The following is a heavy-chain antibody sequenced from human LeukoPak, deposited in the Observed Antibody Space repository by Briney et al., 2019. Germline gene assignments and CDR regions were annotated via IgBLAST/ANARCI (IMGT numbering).Heavy chain of an antibody. D-gene: IGHD2-15*01. CDR1: GLTFSDFA. CDR2: ITGDGDAT. Sequence: GGSLRLSCAASGLTFSDFAMRWVRQVTGKGLEWVSAITGDGDATYYADSVRSRFTISRDNSKNTLYLQLNSLRVDDTAVYYCAKGAGDYCSGGRCYPFDYWGQGTPVTVSS. V-gene: IGHV3-23*01. CDR3: AKGAGDYCSGGRCYPFDY. J-gene: IGHJ4*02.